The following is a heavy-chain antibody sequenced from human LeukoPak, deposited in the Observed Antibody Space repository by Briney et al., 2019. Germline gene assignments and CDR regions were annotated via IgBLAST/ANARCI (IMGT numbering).Heavy chain of an antibody. Sequence: ASVKVSCKASGYTFSSYSMNWVRQAPGKGLEWVSAISGSGGSTYYADSVKGRFTISRDNSKNTLYLQMNSLRAEDTAVYYCAKADITMIVVVTQYAFDIWGQGTMVTVSS. V-gene: IGHV3-23*01. CDR3: AKADITMIVVVTQYAFDI. J-gene: IGHJ3*02. D-gene: IGHD3-22*01. CDR2: ISGSGGST. CDR1: GYTFSSYS.